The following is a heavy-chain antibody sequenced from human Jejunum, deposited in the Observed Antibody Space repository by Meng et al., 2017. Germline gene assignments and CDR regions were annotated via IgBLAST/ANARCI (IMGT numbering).Heavy chain of an antibody. V-gene: IGHV5-51*01. CDR2: SYPGDSDT. CDR1: GYSFSNYW. Sequence: GGSLRLSCKGSGYSFSNYWIGWVRQMPGKGLGWMAISYPGDSDTKYSTSFQGQVTISADKSISTAYLQWSSLKASDTAMYYCARHYYGSGSYPPDYWGQGTLVTVSS. J-gene: IGHJ4*02. CDR3: ARHYYGSGSYPPDY. D-gene: IGHD3-10*01.